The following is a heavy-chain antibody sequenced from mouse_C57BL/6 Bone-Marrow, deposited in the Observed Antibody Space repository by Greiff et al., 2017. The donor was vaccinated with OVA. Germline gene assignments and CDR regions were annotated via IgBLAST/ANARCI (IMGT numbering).Heavy chain of an antibody. CDR3: TRSNYYGSSDRYWYFDV. Sequence: QVQLKESGAELVRPGASVTLSCKASGYTFTDYEMHWVKQTPVHGLEWIGAIDPETGGTAYNQKFKGKAILTADKSSSTAYMELRSLTSEDSAVYYCTRSNYYGSSDRYWYFDVWGTGTTVTVSS. D-gene: IGHD1-1*01. J-gene: IGHJ1*03. CDR2: IDPETGGT. CDR1: GYTFTDYE. V-gene: IGHV1-15*01.